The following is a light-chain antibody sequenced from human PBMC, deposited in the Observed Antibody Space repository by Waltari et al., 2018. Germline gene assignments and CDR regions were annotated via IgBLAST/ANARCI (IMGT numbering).Light chain of an antibody. CDR3: GTWDSSLSGAV. J-gene: IGLJ7*01. Sequence: QSVLTQPPSVSAAPGQRVTISCSGGSPHIGYNYVPWYRQFPGTAPKLLIYEDSERPSGIPGRFSGSKSGTSATLDITGLQAGDEADYYCGTWDSSLSGAVFGGGTHLTVL. CDR2: EDS. V-gene: IGLV1-51*02. CDR1: SPHIGYNY.